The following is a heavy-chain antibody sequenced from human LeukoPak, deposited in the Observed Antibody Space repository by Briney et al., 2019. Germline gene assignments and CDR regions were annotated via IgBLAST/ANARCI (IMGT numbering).Heavy chain of an antibody. CDR1: GYTFTSYG. CDR3: ARDWSYYDSSGYYVGFFDY. Sequence: ASVKVSCKTSGYTFTSYGISWVRQAPGQGLEWMGWISAYNGNTNYAQKLQGRVTMTTDTSTSTAYMELRSLRSDDTAVYYCARDWSYYDSSGYYVGFFDYWGQGTLVTVSS. D-gene: IGHD3-22*01. CDR2: ISAYNGNT. J-gene: IGHJ4*02. V-gene: IGHV1-18*01.